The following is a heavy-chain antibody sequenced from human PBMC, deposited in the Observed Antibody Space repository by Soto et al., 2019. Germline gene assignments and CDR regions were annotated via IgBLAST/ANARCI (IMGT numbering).Heavy chain of an antibody. V-gene: IGHV3-30-3*01. CDR2: ISYDGSNK. D-gene: IGHD5-12*01. J-gene: IGHJ4*02. Sequence: QVQLVESGGGVVQPGRSLRLSCAASGFTFSSYAMHWVRQAPGKGLEWVAVISYDGSNKYYADSVKGRFTISRDNSKNTLYLQMNSLRAEDTAVYYCARDFAARRGIVAGLGYWGQGTLVTVSS. CDR1: GFTFSSYA. CDR3: ARDFAARRGIVAGLGY.